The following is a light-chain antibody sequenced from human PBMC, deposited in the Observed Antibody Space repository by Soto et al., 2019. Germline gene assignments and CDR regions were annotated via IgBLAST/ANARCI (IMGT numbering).Light chain of an antibody. CDR3: QQRYNSPWK. J-gene: IGKJ1*01. V-gene: IGKV1-39*01. CDR1: QSVGNY. CDR2: AAS. Sequence: DIQMTQSPSSVSASVGDRVTITCRTSQSVGNYLNWYQQKPGKAPKLLISAASSLESGVPSTFSGSGSETDFTLTSTSLQREDFAVYFCQQRYNSPWKFGQGKKGEIK.